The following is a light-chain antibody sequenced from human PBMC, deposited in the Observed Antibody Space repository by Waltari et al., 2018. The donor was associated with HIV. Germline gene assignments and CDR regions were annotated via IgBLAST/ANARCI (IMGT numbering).Light chain of an antibody. Sequence: QSVLTQPPSASGTPGQRVTVSCSGSRSNLGSNSVYWYQQLPGTAPKLLIYRNYQRPSGVPDRFSGSKSGTSASLAISGLRSEDEADYYCAAWDGSLSNYVFGTGTKVTVL. CDR2: RNY. CDR1: RSNLGSNS. CDR3: AAWDGSLSNYV. V-gene: IGLV1-47*01. J-gene: IGLJ1*01.